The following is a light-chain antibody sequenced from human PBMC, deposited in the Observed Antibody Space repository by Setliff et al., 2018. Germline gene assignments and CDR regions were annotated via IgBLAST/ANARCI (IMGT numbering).Light chain of an antibody. CDR2: DVS. CDR1: ASDVGAYNF. CDR3: CSHTRSSTWG. Sequence: QSVLTQPRSVSGSPGQSITISCTGTASDVGAYNFVSWYQQHPGKAPKFIIYDVSNRPSGVSNRFSGSKSGNTASLTISGLQAEDEADYHCCSHTRSSTWGFGGGTKSPS. J-gene: IGLJ3*02. V-gene: IGLV2-14*01.